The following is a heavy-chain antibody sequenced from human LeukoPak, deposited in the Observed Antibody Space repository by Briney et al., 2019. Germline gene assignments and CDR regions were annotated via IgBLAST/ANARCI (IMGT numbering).Heavy chain of an antibody. CDR2: ISYDGRNK. CDR3: AKGPLRGTAAAIDY. J-gene: IGHJ4*02. Sequence: GGSLRLSCAASGFTFNNYGMHWVRQAPGRGLEWVAVISYDGRNKHYPDSVKGRFTISRDISTDTLWLQMDSLRTEDTAVYYCAKGPLRGTAAAIDYWGQGTLVTVSS. CDR1: GFTFNNYG. D-gene: IGHD2-2*01. V-gene: IGHV3-30*18.